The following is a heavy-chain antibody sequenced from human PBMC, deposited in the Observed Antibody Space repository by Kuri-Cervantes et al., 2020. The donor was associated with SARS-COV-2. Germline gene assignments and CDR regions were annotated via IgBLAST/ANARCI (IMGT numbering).Heavy chain of an antibody. CDR3: ARGRFFGIFGVVITPNAYGMDV. V-gene: IGHV1-69*13. D-gene: IGHD3-3*01. Sequence: SVKVSCKASGGTFSSYAISWVRQAPGQGLEWMGGIIPIFGTANYAQKFQGRVTITADESTSTAYMELSSLRSEDTAVYYCARGRFFGIFGVVITPNAYGMDVWGQGTTVTVSS. J-gene: IGHJ6*02. CDR1: GGTFSSYA. CDR2: IIPIFGTA.